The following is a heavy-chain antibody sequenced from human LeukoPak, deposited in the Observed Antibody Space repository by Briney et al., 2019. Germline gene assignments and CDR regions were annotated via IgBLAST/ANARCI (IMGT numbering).Heavy chain of an antibody. CDR2: INPSGGSA. J-gene: IGHJ5*02. CDR3: VRDSSSSSLADP. Sequence: ASVKVSCKASGYTFTSYHMHWVRQAPGQGLEWVGIINPSGGSATYAQKFQGRVTMTRDTSTSTVYMDLSSLRSEDTAVYYCVRDSSSSSLADPWGQGTLVTVSS. V-gene: IGHV1-46*01. CDR1: GYTFTSYH. D-gene: IGHD2-2*01.